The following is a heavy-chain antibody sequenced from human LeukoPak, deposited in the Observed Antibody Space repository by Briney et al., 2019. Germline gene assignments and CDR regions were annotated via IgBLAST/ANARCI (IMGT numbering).Heavy chain of an antibody. CDR1: GGSFSGYY. CDR2: INHSGST. V-gene: IGHV4-34*01. J-gene: IGHJ6*02. CDR3: ARGRRSSSWRHRACYGMDV. Sequence: PSETLSLTCAVYGGSFSGYYWSWIRQPPGKGLEWIGEINHSGSTNCNPSLKSRVTISVDTSKNQFSLKLSSVTAADTAVYYCARGRRSSSWRHRACYGMDVWGQGTTVTVSS. D-gene: IGHD6-13*01.